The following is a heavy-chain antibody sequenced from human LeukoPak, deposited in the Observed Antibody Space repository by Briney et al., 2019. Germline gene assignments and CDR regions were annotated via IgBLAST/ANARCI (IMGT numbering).Heavy chain of an antibody. J-gene: IGHJ4*02. CDR2: MSYDDSTK. CDR3: AKDVGDIWSGYSLKNNFDD. D-gene: IGHD3-3*01. CDR1: GFTFSSFG. V-gene: IGHV3-33*06. Sequence: GGCLRHGCEASGFTFSSFGMHWIRQAPGKGLEWVAVMSYDDSTKFYADSVKGRFTISRDNAMDTLYLHMNSLRVEDTAVYYCAKDVGDIWSGYSLKNNFDDSGQGSQVTVSS.